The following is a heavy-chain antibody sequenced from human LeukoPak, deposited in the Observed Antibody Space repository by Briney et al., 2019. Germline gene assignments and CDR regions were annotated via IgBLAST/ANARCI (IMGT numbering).Heavy chain of an antibody. CDR1: GYTFTSYG. CDR3: ARVIGSPPYYYYYYMDV. CDR2: ISAYNGNT. D-gene: IGHD3-10*01. J-gene: IGHJ6*03. V-gene: IGHV1-18*01. Sequence: ASVNLSCKASGYTFTSYGISWVRQAPGQGLEWMGSISAYNGNTNYAQKLQGRVTMATDTSTSTAYMELRSLRSGDTAVYYCARVIGSPPYYYYYYMDVWGKGTTVTVSS.